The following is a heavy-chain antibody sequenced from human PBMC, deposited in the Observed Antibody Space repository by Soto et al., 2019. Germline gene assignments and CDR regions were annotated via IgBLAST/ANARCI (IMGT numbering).Heavy chain of an antibody. CDR2: ILPIFGTA. CDR1: GGTFSSYA. Sequence: QVQLVQSGAEVKKPGSSVKVSCKASGGTFSSYAISWVRQAPGQGLEWMGGILPIFGTANYAQKFQGRVTITADESTTTAYGDLSSMRSEDTAAYYCARAATVVASSYYGMHVWGQGTTVAFSS. V-gene: IGHV1-69*01. D-gene: IGHD3-16*02. CDR3: ARAATVVASSYYGMHV. J-gene: IGHJ6*02.